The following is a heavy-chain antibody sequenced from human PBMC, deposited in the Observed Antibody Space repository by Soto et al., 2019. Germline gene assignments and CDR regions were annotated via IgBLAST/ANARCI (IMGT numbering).Heavy chain of an antibody. J-gene: IGHJ4*02. Sequence: QVQLVQSGAEVTKPGASVKVSCKASGYTFTSYGISWVRQPHGQGLEWMGWLSAYNGNTNYVQKLQGRVTMTTDTSTSKAYMELRRLRSDDTAVDYCARDRGRGLYSSGGYVGHWGQGTLVTVSS. V-gene: IGHV1-18*01. CDR3: ARDRGRGLYSSGGYVGH. D-gene: IGHD6-19*01. CDR2: LSAYNGNT. CDR1: GYTFTSYG.